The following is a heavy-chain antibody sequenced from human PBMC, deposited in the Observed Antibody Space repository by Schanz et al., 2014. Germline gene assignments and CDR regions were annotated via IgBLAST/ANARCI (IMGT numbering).Heavy chain of an antibody. CDR1: GFSFGTYA. CDR2: ISGSGGST. D-gene: IGHD2-21*02. V-gene: IGHV3-23*04. CDR3: AKDLGVDCGDGCFNWYFDL. Sequence: EVQLVESGGGLVQPGGSLRLSCAASGFSFGTYAMSWVRQAPGKGLEWVSAISGSGGSTYYADSVKGRFTISRDNSKNTLYLQMNSLRAEDTAVYFCAKDLGVDCGDGCFNWYFDLWGRGTLVTVSS. J-gene: IGHJ2*01.